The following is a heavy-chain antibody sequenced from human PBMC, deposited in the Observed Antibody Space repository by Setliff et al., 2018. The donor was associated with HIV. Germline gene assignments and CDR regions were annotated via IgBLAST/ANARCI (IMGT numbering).Heavy chain of an antibody. V-gene: IGHV4-4*02. CDR1: GGSISSSNW. J-gene: IGHJ5*02. D-gene: IGHD6-13*01. CDR3: ARILVAAAGPGFDP. CDR2: IYHSGGA. Sequence: PSETLSLTCAVSGGSISSSNWWSWVRQPPGKGLEWIGEIYHSGGANYNPSLKSRVIISIDKSKNKFSLKVSSVTAADTAVYYCARILVAAAGPGFDPWGQGILVTVSS.